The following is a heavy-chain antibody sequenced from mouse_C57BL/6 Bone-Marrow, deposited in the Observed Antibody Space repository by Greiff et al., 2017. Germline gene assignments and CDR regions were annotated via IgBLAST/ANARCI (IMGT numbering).Heavy chain of an antibody. CDR2: IDPSDSYT. V-gene: IGHV1-69*01. D-gene: IGHD2-5*01. Sequence: VKLMESGAELVMPGASVKLSCKASGYSFTSYWMHWVKQRPGQGLEWIGEIDPSDSYTNYNQKFKGKSTLTVDKSSSTAYMQLSSLTSEDSAVYYCANAYYSNYGFAYWGQGTLVTVSA. J-gene: IGHJ3*01. CDR3: ANAYYSNYGFAY. CDR1: GYSFTSYW.